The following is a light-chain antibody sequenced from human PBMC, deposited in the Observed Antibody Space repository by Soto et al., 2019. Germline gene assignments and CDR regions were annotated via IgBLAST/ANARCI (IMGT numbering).Light chain of an antibody. CDR1: QGISSW. CDR2: AAS. V-gene: IGKV1-12*01. CDR3: QQANSYPLT. Sequence: DIPLTPSPSSESTSVGHRVAIACRASQGISSWLAWYQQKPGKAPKLLIYAASSLQSGVPSRFSGSGSGTDFTLTISSLQPEDFATYYCQQANSYPLTFGGGTKVDIK. J-gene: IGKJ4*01.